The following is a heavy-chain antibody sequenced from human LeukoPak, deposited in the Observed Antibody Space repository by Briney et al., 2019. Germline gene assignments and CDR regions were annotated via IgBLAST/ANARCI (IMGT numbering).Heavy chain of an antibody. CDR2: ISYDGSKK. CDR1: GFTFSSYA. J-gene: IGHJ3*02. Sequence: GGSLRLSFAASGFTFSSYAMHWVRQAPGKGLEWVAVISYDGSKKYYADSVNGRFTISRDNSKNTMYLQMNSMRAEDTAVYYCASSQYYYDSSGYFDAFDIWGQGTMVTVSS. V-gene: IGHV3-30-3*01. D-gene: IGHD3-22*01. CDR3: ASSQYYYDSSGYFDAFDI.